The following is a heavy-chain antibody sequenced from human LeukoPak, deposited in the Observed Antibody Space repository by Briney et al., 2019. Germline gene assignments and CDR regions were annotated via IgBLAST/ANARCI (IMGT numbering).Heavy chain of an antibody. D-gene: IGHD2-15*01. J-gene: IGHJ4*02. Sequence: ASVKVSCKASGYTFTSYYMHWVRQAPGQGLEWMGIINPSGGSTSYAQKFQGRVTMTRDTSTSTVYMELSSLRSEDTAVYYCARDQPRYCSGGSCYRFDYWGQGTLVTVSS. CDR3: ARDQPRYCSGGSCYRFDY. CDR2: INPSGGST. CDR1: GYTFTSYY. V-gene: IGHV1-46*01.